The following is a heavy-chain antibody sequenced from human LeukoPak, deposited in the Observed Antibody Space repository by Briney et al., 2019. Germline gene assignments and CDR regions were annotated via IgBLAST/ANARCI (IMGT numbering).Heavy chain of an antibody. D-gene: IGHD4-17*01. CDR1: GFTFSSYE. J-gene: IGHJ2*01. CDR2: ISSSGSTI. V-gene: IGHV3-48*03. CDR3: AKDAPRIQGHGDSLRNWYFDL. Sequence: PGGSLRLSCAASGFTFSSYEMNWVRQAPGKGLEWVSYISSSGSTIHYADSVKGRFTISRDNPKKSLYLQMNSLRAEDMAVYYCAKDAPRIQGHGDSLRNWYFDLWGRGTLVTVSS.